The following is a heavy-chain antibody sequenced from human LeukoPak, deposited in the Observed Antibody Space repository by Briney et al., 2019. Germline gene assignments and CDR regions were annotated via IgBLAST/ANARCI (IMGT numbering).Heavy chain of an antibody. CDR2: INTDGSST. J-gene: IGHJ4*02. D-gene: IGHD3-16*01. CDR1: GFTFSSYW. CDR3: ARAKIGLGLRLGEFDY. Sequence: GGSLRLSCAASGFTFSSYWMHLVRQAPGKGLVWVSRINTDGSSTSYADPVKGRFTISRDNAKNSLYLQMNSLRAEDTAVYYCARAKIGLGLRLGEFDYWGQGTLVTVSS. V-gene: IGHV3-74*01.